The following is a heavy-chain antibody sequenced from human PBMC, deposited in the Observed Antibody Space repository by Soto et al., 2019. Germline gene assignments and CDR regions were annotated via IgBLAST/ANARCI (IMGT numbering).Heavy chain of an antibody. CDR1: GGTSSIYT. Sequence: SVKVSCKASGGTSSIYTISWVRQAPGQGLEWMGRIIPILGLANYAQKFQGRVTITADKSTSTAYMELSSLRSEDTAVYYCASRYDSSDYWGQGTLVTVSS. D-gene: IGHD3-22*01. CDR3: ASRYDSSDY. CDR2: IIPILGLA. J-gene: IGHJ4*02. V-gene: IGHV1-69*02.